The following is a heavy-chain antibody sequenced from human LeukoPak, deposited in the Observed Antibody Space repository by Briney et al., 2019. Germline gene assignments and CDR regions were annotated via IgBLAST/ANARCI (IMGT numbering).Heavy chain of an antibody. CDR2: IYYSGST. V-gene: IGHV4-39*07. Sequence: SETLSLTCTVSGGSISSSSYYWGWIRQPPGKGLEWIGSIYYSGSTYYNPSLKSRVTMSVDTSKNQFSLKLSSVTAADTAVYYCARGQEPSYCSSTSCPEDHWGQGTLVTVSS. CDR3: ARGQEPSYCSSTSCPEDH. D-gene: IGHD2-2*01. CDR1: GGSISSSSYY. J-gene: IGHJ4*02.